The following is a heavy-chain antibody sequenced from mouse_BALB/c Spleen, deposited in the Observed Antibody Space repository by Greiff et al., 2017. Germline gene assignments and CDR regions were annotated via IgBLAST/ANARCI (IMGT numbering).Heavy chain of an antibody. D-gene: IGHD2-2*01. CDR3: AYGYDGTD. V-gene: IGHV1-69*02. Sequence: QVQLQQSGAELVKPGASVKLSCKASGYTFTSYWMHWVKQRPGQGLEWIGEIDPSDSYTNYNQKFKGKATLTVDKSSSTAYMQLSSLTSEDSAFYYCAYGYDGTDWGQGTTLTVSS. CDR2: IDPSDSYT. CDR1: GYTFTSYW. J-gene: IGHJ2*01.